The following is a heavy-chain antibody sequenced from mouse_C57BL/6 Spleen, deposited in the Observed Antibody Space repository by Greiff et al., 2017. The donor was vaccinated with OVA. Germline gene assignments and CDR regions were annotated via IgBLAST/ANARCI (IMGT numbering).Heavy chain of an antibody. D-gene: IGHD2-4*01. CDR3: AKFYDYDGHYFDY. CDR2: ISYDGSN. Sequence: EVQLQESGPGLVKPSQSLSLTCSVTGYSITSGYYWNWIRQFPGNKLEWMGYISYDGSNNYNPSLKNRISITRDTSKNQFFLKLNSVTTEDTATYYCAKFYDYDGHYFDYWGQGTTLTVSS. V-gene: IGHV3-6*01. J-gene: IGHJ2*01. CDR1: GYSITSGYY.